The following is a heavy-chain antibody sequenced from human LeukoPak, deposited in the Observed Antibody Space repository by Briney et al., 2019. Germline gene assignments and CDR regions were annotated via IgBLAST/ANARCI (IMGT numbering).Heavy chain of an antibody. D-gene: IGHD2-21*01. Sequence: GGSLRLSCSASGFTFSKFWMSWARQAPGKGLEWVADIKQGGDEKYYVDSVKGRFTISRDDAKDSLYLQMNSLRVEDTAVYYCVRDGEGLDFWDQGTTVTVSS. CDR2: IKQGGDEK. J-gene: IGHJ3*01. CDR1: GFTFSKFW. CDR3: VRDGEGLDF. V-gene: IGHV3-7*01.